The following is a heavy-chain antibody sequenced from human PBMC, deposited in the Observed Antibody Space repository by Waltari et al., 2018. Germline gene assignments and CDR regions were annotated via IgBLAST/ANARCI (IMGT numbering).Heavy chain of an antibody. Sequence: EVRLVESGGGLVQPGETLTLSCAASGFDSSNHWMRWVSQFPGKGPMWSARMNRGATIGEDVSVSGRCTIFRDSSTNTLSLQMSSLTVEETALYYCVRGPSVDYSNPVPFDLWGQGTLVTVSS. CDR2: MNRGATI. CDR3: VRGPSVDYSNPVPFDL. D-gene: IGHD4-4*01. J-gene: IGHJ4*02. V-gene: IGHV3-74*01. CDR1: GFDSSNHW.